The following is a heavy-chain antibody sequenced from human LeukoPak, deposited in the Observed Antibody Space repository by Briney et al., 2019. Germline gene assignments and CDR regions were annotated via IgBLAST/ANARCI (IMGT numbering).Heavy chain of an antibody. J-gene: IGHJ4*02. V-gene: IGHV5-51*01. CDR3: ARRHPHDYGDYVGEYYFDY. CDR2: IYPGDSDT. Sequence: GESLKISCKGSGYSFTSYWIGWVRQMPGKGLEWMGIIYPGDSDTRYSPSFQGQVTISADKSISTAYLQWSSLKASDTAMYYCARRHPHDYGDYVGEYYFDYWGQGTLVTVSS. CDR1: GYSFTSYW. D-gene: IGHD4-17*01.